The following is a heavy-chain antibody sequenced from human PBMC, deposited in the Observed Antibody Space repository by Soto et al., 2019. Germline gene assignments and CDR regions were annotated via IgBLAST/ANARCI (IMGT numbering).Heavy chain of an antibody. D-gene: IGHD3-10*01. Sequence: QVQLVESGGGVVQPGRSLRLSCAASGFTFSSYGMHWVRQAPGKGLELVAVISYDGSKKYYADSVKGRFTISRDNSKITLYLQLNRLRAEDTAVYYCAKDGIEIWFGELSQKGYAYYYYMDVWGKGTTVTVSS. CDR3: AKDGIEIWFGELSQKGYAYYYYMDV. CDR2: ISYDGSKK. V-gene: IGHV3-30*18. J-gene: IGHJ6*03. CDR1: GFTFSSYG.